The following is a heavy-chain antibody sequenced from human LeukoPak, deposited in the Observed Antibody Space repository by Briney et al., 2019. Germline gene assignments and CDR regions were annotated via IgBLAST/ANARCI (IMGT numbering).Heavy chain of an antibody. CDR3: VRHYCSGASCQTWDY. CDR2: IYHSGRT. V-gene: IGHV4-59*08. CDR1: GGSISNFY. J-gene: IGHJ4*02. Sequence: PSETLSLTCTVSGGSISNFYWSWIRQPAGKRLEWVGYIYHSGRTNYNPSLTSRATISVDTSKNQFSLKLTSVTAADTAVYYCVRHYCSGASCQTWDYWGQGTLVTVSS. D-gene: IGHD2-15*01.